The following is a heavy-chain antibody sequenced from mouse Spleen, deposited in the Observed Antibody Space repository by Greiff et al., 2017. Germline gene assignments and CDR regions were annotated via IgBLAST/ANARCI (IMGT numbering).Heavy chain of an antibody. CDR3: ARSPYYRLGDFDY. V-gene: IGHV1-7*01. Sequence: VMLVESGAELAKPGASVKLSCKASGYTFTSYWMHWVKQRPGQGLEWIGYINPSSGYTKYNQKFKDKATLTADKSSSTAYMQLSSLTYEDSAVYYCARSPYYRLGDFDYWGQGTTLTVSS. D-gene: IGHD2-14*01. CDR2: INPSSGYT. J-gene: IGHJ2*01. CDR1: GYTFTSYW.